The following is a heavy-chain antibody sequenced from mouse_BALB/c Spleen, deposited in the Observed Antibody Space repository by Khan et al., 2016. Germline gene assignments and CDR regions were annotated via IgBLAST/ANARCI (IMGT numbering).Heavy chain of an antibody. J-gene: IGHJ4*01. V-gene: IGHV3-2*02. CDR2: ISYSGST. CDR3: ARGGITYAMDY. Sequence: EVQLQESGPGLVKPSQSLSLTCTVTGYSITSDYAWNWIRQFPGNKLEWMGYISYSGSTSYNPSLKSRISITRDTYKNQFFLQLNSVTTEDTTTYYCARGGITYAMDYWGQGTSVTVSS. D-gene: IGHD2-4*01. CDR1: GYSITSDYA.